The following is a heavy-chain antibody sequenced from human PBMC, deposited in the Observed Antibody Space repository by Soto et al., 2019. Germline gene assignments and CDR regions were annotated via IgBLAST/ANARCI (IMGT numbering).Heavy chain of an antibody. D-gene: IGHD1-7*01. CDR1: GYTFTSYY. J-gene: IGHJ3*02. Sequence: ASVKVSCKASGYTFTSYYINWVRQATGQGREWMGWMNPNSGNTGYAQKFQGRVTMTRNTSISTAYMELSSLRSEDTAVYYCARGYNWNSIRAFDIWGQGTMVTVSS. CDR2: MNPNSGNT. CDR3: ARGYNWNSIRAFDI. V-gene: IGHV1-8*01.